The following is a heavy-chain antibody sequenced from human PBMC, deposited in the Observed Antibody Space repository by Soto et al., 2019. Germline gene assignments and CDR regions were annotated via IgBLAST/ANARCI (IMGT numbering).Heavy chain of an antibody. CDR2: IIPILGIA. V-gene: IGHV1-69*02. Sequence: QVQLVQSGAEVKKPGSSVKVSCKASGGTFSSYTISWVRQAPGQGLEWMGRIIPILGIANYAQKFQGRVTITADKSTSTAYMDLSSLRSEDTAVYYCGGGREYQPAQYWGQGTLVTVSS. D-gene: IGHD2-2*01. CDR1: GGTFSSYT. J-gene: IGHJ4*02. CDR3: GGGREYQPAQY.